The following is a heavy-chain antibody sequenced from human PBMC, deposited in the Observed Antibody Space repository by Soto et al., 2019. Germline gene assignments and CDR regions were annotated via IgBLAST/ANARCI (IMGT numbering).Heavy chain of an antibody. J-gene: IGHJ3*02. Sequence: QVQLVQSGAEVKKPGSSVKVSCRASGGTFNTYTFAWVRQSPGQGLEWMGGLIPIFNTATYAQKFQDRVTITAVEFTRTSAMELKRVRSECTAMYGCEQRGAEISCNAFDIWAQGKMVTVAS. D-gene: IGHD2-15*01. CDR2: LIPIFNTA. V-gene: IGHV1-69*01. CDR3: EQRGAEISCNAFDI. CDR1: GGTFNTYT.